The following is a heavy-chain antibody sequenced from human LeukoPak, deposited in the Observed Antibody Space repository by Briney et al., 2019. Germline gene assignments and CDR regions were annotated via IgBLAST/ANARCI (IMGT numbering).Heavy chain of an antibody. CDR1: GYTFTSYY. Sequence: ASVKVSCKASGYTFTSYYMHWVRQAHRQGLEWMGLINPTGGSTGYAQKFQGRVTMTRDMSTSTDYMELSSLRSEDTAIYYCARDNSVGDNAWWFDPWGQGTLVTVSS. D-gene: IGHD1-26*01. J-gene: IGHJ5*02. V-gene: IGHV1-46*01. CDR2: INPTGGST. CDR3: ARDNSVGDNAWWFDP.